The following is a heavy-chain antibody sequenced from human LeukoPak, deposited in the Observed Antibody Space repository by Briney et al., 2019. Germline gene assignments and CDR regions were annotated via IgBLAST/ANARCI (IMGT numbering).Heavy chain of an antibody. V-gene: IGHV1-2*02. D-gene: IGHD2-21*01. CDR2: INPNSGGT. J-gene: IGHJ5*02. Sequence: ASVKVSCKTSGYSFTDYYMHWVRQAPGQGLEWMGWINPNSGGTSSAQKFQGRVTMTRDTTITTVYMEVSWLTSDDTAIYYCARADRLHGGPYLIGPWGQGTLVTVSS. CDR1: GYSFTDYY. CDR3: ARADRLHGGPYLIGP.